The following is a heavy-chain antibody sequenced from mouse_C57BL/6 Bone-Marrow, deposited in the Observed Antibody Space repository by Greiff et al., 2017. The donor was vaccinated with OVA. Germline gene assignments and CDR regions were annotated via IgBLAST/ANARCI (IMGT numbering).Heavy chain of an antibody. Sequence: VQLQQSGAELVKPGASVKLSCKASGYTFTSYWMHWVKQRPGQGLEWIGMIHPNSGSTNYNEKFKSKATLTVDKSSSTAYMQLSSLTSEDSAVYYCARLRRYYYAMDYWGQGTSVTVSS. CDR3: ARLRRYYYAMDY. CDR1: GYTFTSYW. D-gene: IGHD1-1*01. J-gene: IGHJ4*01. V-gene: IGHV1-64*01. CDR2: IHPNSGST.